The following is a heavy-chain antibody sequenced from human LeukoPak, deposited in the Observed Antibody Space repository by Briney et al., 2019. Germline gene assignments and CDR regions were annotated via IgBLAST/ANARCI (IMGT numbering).Heavy chain of an antibody. J-gene: IGHJ3*02. V-gene: IGHV3-30*18. CDR2: ISYDGSNK. Sequence: GSLRLSCAASGFTFNSYGMHWVRQAPGNGLEWATVISYDGSNKYYADSVKGRFTISRDNSKNTLYLQMNSLRAEDTAVYYCAKDLGRLAPNAFDIWGQGTMVTVSS. D-gene: IGHD5-24*01. CDR1: GFTFNSYG. CDR3: AKDLGRLAPNAFDI.